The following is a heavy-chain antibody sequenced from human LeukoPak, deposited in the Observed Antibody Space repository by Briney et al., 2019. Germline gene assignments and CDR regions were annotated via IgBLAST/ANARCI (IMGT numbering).Heavy chain of an antibody. CDR2: ISGDGSRT. CDR1: GFTFSNYW. V-gene: IGHV3-74*01. D-gene: IGHD3-10*01. J-gene: IGHJ4*02. Sequence: PGGSLRLSCAASGFTFSNYWMRWVRQAPGKGLVWVSRISGDGSRTSYADSVKGRFTISRDNAKNTLYLQMNSLRAEDTAICYCARVRDGSGSFDYWGQGTLVTVSS. CDR3: ARVRDGSGSFDY.